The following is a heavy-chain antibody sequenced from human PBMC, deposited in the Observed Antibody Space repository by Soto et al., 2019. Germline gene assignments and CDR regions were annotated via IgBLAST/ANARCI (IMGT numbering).Heavy chain of an antibody. V-gene: IGHV6-1*01. CDR1: VDSVSSNSAA. Sequence: PSQPRSLTCAISVDSVSSNSAAWNWIRQSPSRGLEWLGRTYYRSKWYNDYAVSVKSRITINTDTSKNQFSLQLNSVTPEDTAVYHCATDNYTSSGWVWFDPWGQRTLVTVSS. D-gene: IGHD6-13*01. CDR2: TYYRSKWYN. J-gene: IGHJ5*02. CDR3: ATDNYTSSGWVWFDP.